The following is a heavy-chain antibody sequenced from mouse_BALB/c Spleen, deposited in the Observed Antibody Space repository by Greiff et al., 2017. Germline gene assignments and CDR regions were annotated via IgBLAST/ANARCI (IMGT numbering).Heavy chain of an antibody. CDR3: ARDYGKGYFDV. CDR2: ISSGGSYT. Sequence: EVKLVESGGGLVKPGGSLTLSCAASGFTFSSYSMSWVRQSPEKRLEWVAEISSGGSYTYYPDTVTGRFTISRDNAKNTLYLEMSSLRSEDTAMYYCARDYGKGYFDVWGAGTTVTVSS. D-gene: IGHD2-1*01. V-gene: IGHV5-9-4*01. J-gene: IGHJ1*01. CDR1: GFTFSSYS.